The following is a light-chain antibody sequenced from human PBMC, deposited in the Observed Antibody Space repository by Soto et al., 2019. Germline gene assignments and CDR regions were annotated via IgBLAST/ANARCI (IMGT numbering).Light chain of an antibody. Sequence: EIVLTQSPGTLSLSPGERATLSCRASQSVNSNYLAWYQQKHGQAPRLLIYGASSRATGIPDRFSGSGSGTDFILTISRLEPEDFAVYYCQQYASTPSGTFGQGTKVDIK. CDR1: QSVNSNY. CDR3: QQYASTPSGT. V-gene: IGKV3-20*01. CDR2: GAS. J-gene: IGKJ1*01.